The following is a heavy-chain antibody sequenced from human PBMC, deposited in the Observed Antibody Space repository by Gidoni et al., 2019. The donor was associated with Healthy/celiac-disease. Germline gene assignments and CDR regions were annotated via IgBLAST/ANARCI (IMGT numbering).Heavy chain of an antibody. V-gene: IGHV1-69*01. CDR1: AGTFRSYA. CDR2: IIPIFGTA. Sequence: QVPLVHSGAEVKKSGSSVQLSCPASAGTFRSYAISWVRQGPGQGIEWMGGIIPIFGTANDAQKFQGRVTITADESTSTAYMELSSMRSEDTAVYYCATGRFLEWSDAFDIWGQGTMVTVSS. CDR3: ATGRFLEWSDAFDI. D-gene: IGHD3-3*01. J-gene: IGHJ3*02.